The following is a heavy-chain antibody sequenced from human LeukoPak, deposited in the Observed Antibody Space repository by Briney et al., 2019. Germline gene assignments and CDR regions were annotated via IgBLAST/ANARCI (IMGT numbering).Heavy chain of an antibody. J-gene: IGHJ4*02. Sequence: SETLSLTCTVSGGSISSGGYYWSWIRQHPGKGLEWIGYIYYSGSTYYNPSLKSRVTISVDTSKNQFSLKLTSVTAADTAVYYCASGSYYSLDFWGQGTLVTVSS. V-gene: IGHV4-31*03. CDR3: ASGSYYSLDF. CDR1: GGSISSGGYY. CDR2: IYYSGST. D-gene: IGHD1-26*01.